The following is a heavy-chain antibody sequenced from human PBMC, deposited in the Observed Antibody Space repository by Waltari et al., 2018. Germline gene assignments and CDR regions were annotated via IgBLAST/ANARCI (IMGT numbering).Heavy chain of an antibody. CDR3: ARHGQYSSGLGL. Sequence: QLQLQESGPGLVKPSETLSLTCTVSGGSISSSSYYWGWIRQPPGKGLEWIGSIYYSGSTYYNPSLKSRVTISVDTSKNQFSLKLSSVTAADTAVYYCARHGQYSSGLGLWGQGTLVTVSS. CDR2: IYYSGST. J-gene: IGHJ4*02. D-gene: IGHD6-19*01. V-gene: IGHV4-39*01. CDR1: GGSISSSSYY.